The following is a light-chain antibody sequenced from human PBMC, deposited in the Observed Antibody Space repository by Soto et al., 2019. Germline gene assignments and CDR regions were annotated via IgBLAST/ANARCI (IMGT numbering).Light chain of an antibody. CDR2: DAS. Sequence: DIQMTQSTSTLSASVGVRVTITCRASQSISSWLAWYQQKPGKAPKLLIYDASSLESGVPSRFSGSGSATEFTLTISSLQPDDFATYYCQQYNNYWTFGQGTRVEIK. V-gene: IGKV1-5*01. CDR1: QSISSW. J-gene: IGKJ1*01. CDR3: QQYNNYWT.